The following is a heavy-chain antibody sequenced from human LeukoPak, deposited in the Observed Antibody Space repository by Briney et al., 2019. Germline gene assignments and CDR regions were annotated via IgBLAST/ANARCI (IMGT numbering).Heavy chain of an antibody. J-gene: IGHJ3*02. D-gene: IGHD1-26*01. CDR1: GGSISSYY. CDR2: IYYSGST. Sequence: SETLSLTCTVSGGSISSYYWSWIRQPPGKGLEWIGYIYYSGSTNYNPSLKSRVTISVDTSKNQFSLKLSSVTAADTAVYYCASGKGGSYGSNAFDIWGQGTMVTVSS. CDR3: ASGKGGSYGSNAFDI. V-gene: IGHV4-59*12.